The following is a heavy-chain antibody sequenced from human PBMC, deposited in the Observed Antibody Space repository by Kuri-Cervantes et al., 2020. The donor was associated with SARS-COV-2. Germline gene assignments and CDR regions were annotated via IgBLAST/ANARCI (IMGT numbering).Heavy chain of an antibody. CDR2: IWYDGSKK. CDR3: ARDVRAYSAPVPPLIT. D-gene: IGHD1-26*01. Sequence: GGSLRLSCAAPGFTFNIYGMHWVRQVPGKGLEWVAVIWYDGSKKYYGDSVKGRFTISRDISENTAYLQMNSLTVEDTAVYYCARDVRAYSAPVPPLITGGQGTLVTVSS. V-gene: IGHV3-33*01. CDR1: GFTFNIYG. J-gene: IGHJ1*01.